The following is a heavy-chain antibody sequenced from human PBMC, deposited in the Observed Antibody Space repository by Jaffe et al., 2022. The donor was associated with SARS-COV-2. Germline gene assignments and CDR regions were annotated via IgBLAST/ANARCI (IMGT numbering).Heavy chain of an antibody. CDR3: TRDLRIVVVTASYGMDV. CDR1: GFTFGDYA. Sequence: EVQLVESGGGLVKPGRSLRLSCTASGFTFGDYAMSWFRQAPGKGLEWVGFIRSKAYGGTTEYAASVKGRFTISRDDSKSIAYLQMNSLKTEDTAVYYCTRDLRIVVVTASYGMDVWGQGTTVTVSS. D-gene: IGHD2-21*02. V-gene: IGHV3-49*05. CDR2: IRSKAYGGTT. J-gene: IGHJ6*02.